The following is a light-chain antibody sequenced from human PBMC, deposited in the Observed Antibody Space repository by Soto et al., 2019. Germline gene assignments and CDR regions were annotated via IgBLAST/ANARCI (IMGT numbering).Light chain of an antibody. CDR3: QQYSSSPAT. Sequence: EIEWTQSPGTLSLSPGEISTLSCSASQSVRSSHVAWYQQKPGQAPRLRIYGASSRATGIPDRFSGSGYGTDFTLTSSRLEPEDFAVSSGQQYSSSPATFGQGTKVEIK. CDR2: GAS. V-gene: IGKV3-20*01. CDR1: QSVRSSH. J-gene: IGKJ1*01.